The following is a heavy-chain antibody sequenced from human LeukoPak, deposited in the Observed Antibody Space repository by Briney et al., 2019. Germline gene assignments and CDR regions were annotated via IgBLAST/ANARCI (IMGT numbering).Heavy chain of an antibody. J-gene: IGHJ4*02. Sequence: PGGSLRLSCAASGFTFSSYSMNWVRQAPGKGLEWVSSISSSSSYIYYADSVKGRFTISRDNAKNSLYLQMNSLRAEDTAVYYCARGHGIAAAGYFDYWGQGTLVTVSS. D-gene: IGHD6-13*01. CDR2: ISSSSSYI. CDR1: GFTFSSYS. CDR3: ARGHGIAAAGYFDY. V-gene: IGHV3-21*01.